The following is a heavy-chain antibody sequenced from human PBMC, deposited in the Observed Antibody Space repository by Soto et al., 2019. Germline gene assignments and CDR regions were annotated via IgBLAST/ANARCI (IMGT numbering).Heavy chain of an antibody. CDR2: ITGSGGST. Sequence: GGSLRLSCAASGCTFSSYAMSWVRQAPGEGLEWVSAITGSGGSTYYADSVKGRFTISRDNSKNTLYLQMNSLRAEDTAVYYCAKGSASARPYYFDYWGQGALVTVSS. V-gene: IGHV3-23*01. J-gene: IGHJ4*02. D-gene: IGHD2-15*01. CDR1: GCTFSSYA. CDR3: AKGSASARPYYFDY.